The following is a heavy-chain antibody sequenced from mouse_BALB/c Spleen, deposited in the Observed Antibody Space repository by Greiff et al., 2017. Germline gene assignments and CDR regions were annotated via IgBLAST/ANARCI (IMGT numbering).Heavy chain of an antibody. CDR3: AKIRGYAMDY. Sequence: EVQGVESGGDLVKPGGSLKLSCAASGFTFSSYGMSWVRQTPDKRLEWVATISSGGSYTYYPDSVKGRFTISRDNAKNTLYLQMSSLKSEDTAMYYCAKIRGYAMDYWGQGTSVTVSS. J-gene: IGHJ4*01. CDR2: ISSGGSYT. D-gene: IGHD5-1-1*01. V-gene: IGHV5-6*01. CDR1: GFTFSSYG.